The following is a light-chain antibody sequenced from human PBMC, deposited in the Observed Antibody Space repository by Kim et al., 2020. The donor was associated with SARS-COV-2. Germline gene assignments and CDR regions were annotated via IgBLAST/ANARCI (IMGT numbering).Light chain of an antibody. CDR1: SSDVGGYNS. CDR2: VVS. CDR3: CSYAGSDTYV. V-gene: IGLV2-11*01. Sequence: GQSVTISCTGTSSDVGGYNSVSWSQQHPGKAPKLIIYVVSKRPSGVPDRFSGSKSGNTASLTISGLQAEDEADYYCCSYAGSDTYVFGTGAKVTVL. J-gene: IGLJ1*01.